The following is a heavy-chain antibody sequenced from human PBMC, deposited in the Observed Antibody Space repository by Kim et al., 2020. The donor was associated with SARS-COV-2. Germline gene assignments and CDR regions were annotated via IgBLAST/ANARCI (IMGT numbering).Heavy chain of an antibody. D-gene: IGHD5-18*01. J-gene: IGHJ4*02. Sequence: NKYNADSVKGRITISRDNSKNTLYLQMSSLRAEDTAVYYCASEGYSFGLDYGGQGTLVTVSS. V-gene: IGHV3-30*03. CDR3: ASEGYSFGLDY. CDR2: NK.